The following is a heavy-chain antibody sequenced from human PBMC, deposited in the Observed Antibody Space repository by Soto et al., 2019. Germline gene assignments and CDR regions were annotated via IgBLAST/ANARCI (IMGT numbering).Heavy chain of an antibody. Sequence: GESLKISCKGSGYSFTSYWIGWVRQMPGKGLEWMGIIYPGDSDTRYSPSFQGQVTISADKSISTAYLQWRSLKASDTAMYYCARLFRAYGSGSPPGGWYDPWGQGTLVTVSS. CDR2: IYPGDSDT. J-gene: IGHJ5*02. V-gene: IGHV5-51*01. CDR1: GYSFTSYW. CDR3: ARLFRAYGSGSPPGGWYDP. D-gene: IGHD3-10*01.